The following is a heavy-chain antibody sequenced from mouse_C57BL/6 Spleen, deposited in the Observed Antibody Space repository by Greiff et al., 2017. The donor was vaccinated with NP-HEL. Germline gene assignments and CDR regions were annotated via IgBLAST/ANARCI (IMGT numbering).Heavy chain of an antibody. Sequence: QVQLKQPGAELVMPGASVKLSCKASGYTFTSYWMHWVKQRPGQGLEWIGEIDPSDSYTNYNQKFKGKSTLTVDKSSSTAYMQLSSLTSEDSAVYYCARKDYGSSHFDYRGQGTTLTVSS. D-gene: IGHD1-1*01. CDR3: ARKDYGSSHFDY. CDR2: IDPSDSYT. CDR1: GYTFTSYW. V-gene: IGHV1-69*01. J-gene: IGHJ2*01.